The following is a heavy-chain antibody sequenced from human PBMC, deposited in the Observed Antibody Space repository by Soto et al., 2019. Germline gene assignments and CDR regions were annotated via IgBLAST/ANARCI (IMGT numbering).Heavy chain of an antibody. J-gene: IGHJ4*02. CDR2: INPNSGGT. CDR1: GYSFTNND. V-gene: IGHV1-2*02. CDR3: ARAFSIAVAGILNY. D-gene: IGHD6-19*01. Sequence: ASVKVSCKASGYSFTNNDVSWVRQATGQGLEWMGWINPNSGGTNYAQKFQGRVTMTRDTSISTAYMELSRLRSDDTAVYYCARAFSIAVAGILNYWGQGTLVTVSS.